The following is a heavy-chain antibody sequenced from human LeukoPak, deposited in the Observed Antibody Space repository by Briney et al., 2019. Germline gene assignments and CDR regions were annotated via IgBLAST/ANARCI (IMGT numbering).Heavy chain of an antibody. V-gene: IGHV3-30*04. Sequence: GGSLRLSCAASGFTFSSYAMHWVRQAPGKGLEWVAVISYDGSNKYYADSVKGRFTISRDNSKNTLYLQMNSLRAEDTAVYYCAREHLIQSIAVAGTMDYWGQGTLVTVSS. CDR2: ISYDGSNK. CDR1: GFTFSSYA. CDR3: AREHLIQSIAVAGTMDY. J-gene: IGHJ4*02. D-gene: IGHD6-19*01.